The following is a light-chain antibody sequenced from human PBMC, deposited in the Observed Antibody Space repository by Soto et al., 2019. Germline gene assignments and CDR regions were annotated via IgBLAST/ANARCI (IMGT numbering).Light chain of an antibody. CDR3: QQYHNWPPRT. CDR1: QSVSSN. V-gene: IGKV3-15*01. J-gene: IGKJ1*01. CDR2: GAS. Sequence: EIVMTQSPATLSVSPGERATLSCRASQSVSSNLAWYQQKPGQAPRLLIYGASTRATGIPARFSGSGSGTEFTLTISSLQHEDVAVYYCQQYHNWPPRTFGQGTKVEIK.